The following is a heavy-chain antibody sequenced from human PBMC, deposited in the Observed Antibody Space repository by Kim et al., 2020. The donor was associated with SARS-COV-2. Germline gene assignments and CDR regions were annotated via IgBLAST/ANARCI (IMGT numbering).Heavy chain of an antibody. Sequence: GGSLRLSCAASGFTFSSYAMSWVRQAPGKGLEWVSAISGSGGSTYYAATVKGRCTISRDTAKNTLYLQMNSLRAEDTAVYYCAKPPKDSGYYYYGMDVWGQGTTVTVSS. CDR3: AKPPKDSGYYYYGMDV. CDR2: ISGSGGST. CDR1: GFTFSSYA. V-gene: IGHV3-23*01. J-gene: IGHJ6*02. D-gene: IGHD3-10*01.